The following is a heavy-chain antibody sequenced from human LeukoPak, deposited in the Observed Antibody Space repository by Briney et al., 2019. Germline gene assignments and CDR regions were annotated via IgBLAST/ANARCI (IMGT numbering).Heavy chain of an antibody. J-gene: IGHJ6*02. CDR3: AREQLNIFHYYYGMDV. CDR1: GGSISSGDSF. CDR2: FDYGGNT. D-gene: IGHD3-9*01. V-gene: IGHV4-30-4*08. Sequence: PSETLSLTCTVSGGSISSGDSFWSWIRQPPGKGLEWIGHFDYGGNTYYNSSLQSRVTMSVDTSKNQFSLKLSSVTAADTAVYYCAREQLNIFHYYYGMDVWGQGTTVTVSS.